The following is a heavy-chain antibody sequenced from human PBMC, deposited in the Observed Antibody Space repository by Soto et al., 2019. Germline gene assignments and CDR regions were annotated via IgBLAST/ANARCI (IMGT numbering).Heavy chain of an antibody. CDR1: GGSISSGGYS. V-gene: IGHV4-30-2*01. CDR2: IYHSGST. Sequence: QLQLQESGSGLVKPSQTLSLTCAVSGGSISSGGYSWSWIRQPPGKGLEWIGYIYHSGSTYYNPSHKGRVTISVDRSKNQFSLKLSSVTAADTAVYYCARAGGLGAVAADYWGQGTLVTVSS. D-gene: IGHD6-19*01. CDR3: ARAGGLGAVAADY. J-gene: IGHJ4*02.